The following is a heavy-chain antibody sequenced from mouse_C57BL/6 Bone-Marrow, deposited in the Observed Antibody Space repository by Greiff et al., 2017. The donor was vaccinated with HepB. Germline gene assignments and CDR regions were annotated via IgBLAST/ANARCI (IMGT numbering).Heavy chain of an antibody. J-gene: IGHJ2*01. D-gene: IGHD2-1*01. Sequence: EVQLQQSGPELVKPGASVKISCKASGYTFTDYYMNWVKQSHGKSLEWIGDINPNNGGTSYNQKFKGKATLTVDKSSSTAYMELRSLTSEDSAVYYCARRRIIYYGNFFDYWGQGTTLTVSS. V-gene: IGHV1-26*01. CDR2: INPNNGGT. CDR3: ARRRIIYYGNFFDY. CDR1: GYTFTDYY.